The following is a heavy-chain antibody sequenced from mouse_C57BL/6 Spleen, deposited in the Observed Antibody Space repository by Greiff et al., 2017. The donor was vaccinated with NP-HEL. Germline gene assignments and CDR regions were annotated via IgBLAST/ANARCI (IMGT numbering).Heavy chain of an antibody. CDR1: GYTFTDYE. CDR3: TKIYYGNYAMDY. Sequence: VQLVESGAELVRPGASVTLSCKASGYTFTDYEMHWVKQTPVHGLEWIGAIDPETGGTAYNQKFKGKAILTADKSSSTAYMELRSLTSEDSAVYYCTKIYYGNYAMDYWGQGTSVTVSS. CDR2: IDPETGGT. V-gene: IGHV1-15*01. J-gene: IGHJ4*01. D-gene: IGHD1-1*01.